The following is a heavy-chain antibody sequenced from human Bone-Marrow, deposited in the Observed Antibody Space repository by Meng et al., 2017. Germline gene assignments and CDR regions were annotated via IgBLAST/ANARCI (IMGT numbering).Heavy chain of an antibody. J-gene: IGHJ6*02. V-gene: IGHV3-30*04. CDR2: RSYDGSNK. Sequence: GGSLRLSCAASGFTFSSYAMHWVRQAPGKGLEGVAVRSYDGSNKYYADSVKGRFTISRDNSKNTLYLQMNSMRAEDTAVYYCARHTIKYSYGNWGPADYGMDVWGQGTTVTVSS. CDR3: ARHTIKYSYGNWGPADYGMDV. CDR1: GFTFSSYA. D-gene: IGHD5-18*01.